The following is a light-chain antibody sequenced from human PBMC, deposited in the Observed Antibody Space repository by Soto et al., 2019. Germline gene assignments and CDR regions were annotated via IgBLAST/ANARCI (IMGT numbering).Light chain of an antibody. CDR1: QSVNAN. CDR2: GAS. J-gene: IGKJ1*01. V-gene: IGKV3-15*01. CDR3: LQYNDWPRT. Sequence: EILMTQSPATLSVSPGERATLSCRASQSVNANLAWYQQKSGRAPRLLIFGASTRATDIPGRFSGSGSGTEFTLTISSLQPEDFAVYYCLQYNDWPRTFGQGTKVYIK.